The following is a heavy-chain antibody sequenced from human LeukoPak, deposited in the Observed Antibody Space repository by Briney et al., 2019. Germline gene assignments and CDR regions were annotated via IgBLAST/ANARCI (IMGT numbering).Heavy chain of an antibody. CDR1: GYTFTGYY. Sequence: ASVKVSCKASGYTFTGYYMHWVRQAPGQGLEWMGWINPNSGGTNYAQKFQGRVTMTRDTSISTAYMELSRLRSDDTAVYYCARERSQWLGYYYDMDVSGQGTTVTVSS. J-gene: IGHJ6*02. D-gene: IGHD6-19*01. CDR3: ARERSQWLGYYYDMDV. V-gene: IGHV1-2*02. CDR2: INPNSGGT.